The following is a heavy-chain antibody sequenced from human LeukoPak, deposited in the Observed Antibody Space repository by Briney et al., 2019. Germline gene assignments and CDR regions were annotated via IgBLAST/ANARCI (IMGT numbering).Heavy chain of an antibody. Sequence: PPETLSLTCTVSGDSISSSRYYWGWVRQPPGKGLEWIGTNSGSTYYNPSLTSRVTISVDTSKNQYSLKLSTVAAADTAIYYCSTQILLCHYYWGQGTLVTVSS. V-gene: IGHV4-39*01. CDR3: STQILLCHYY. J-gene: IGHJ4*02. CDR2: NSGST. D-gene: IGHD2-21*01. CDR1: GDSISSSRYY.